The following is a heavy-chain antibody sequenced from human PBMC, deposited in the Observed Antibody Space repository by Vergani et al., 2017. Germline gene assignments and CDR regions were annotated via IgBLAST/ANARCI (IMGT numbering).Heavy chain of an antibody. Sequence: QVQLQQWGAGLLKPSETLSLTCAVYGGSFSGYYWSWIRQPPGKGLEWIGEINHSGSTNYNPSLKSRVTISVDTSKNQFSLKLSSVTAADTAVYYCANGEDYVGAFDIWGQGTMVTVSS. CDR3: ANGEDYVGAFDI. CDR1: GGSFSGYY. V-gene: IGHV4-34*01. CDR2: INHSGST. D-gene: IGHD4-23*01. J-gene: IGHJ3*02.